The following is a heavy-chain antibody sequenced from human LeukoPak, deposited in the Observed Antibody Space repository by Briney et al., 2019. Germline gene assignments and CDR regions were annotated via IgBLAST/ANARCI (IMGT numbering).Heavy chain of an antibody. D-gene: IGHD3-16*01. CDR3: AKMWRVGGVTTLDY. V-gene: IGHV3-23*01. CDR1: GGSISSSIYY. Sequence: PSETLSLTCSVSGGSISSSIYYWGWIRQSPGKGLEWVSSLSGSGNKTYYADSVKGRFTISRDNSKDTLYLDVSSLRVDDTAVYYCAKMWRVGGVTTLDYWGQGTLVTVSS. CDR2: LSGSGNKT. J-gene: IGHJ4*02.